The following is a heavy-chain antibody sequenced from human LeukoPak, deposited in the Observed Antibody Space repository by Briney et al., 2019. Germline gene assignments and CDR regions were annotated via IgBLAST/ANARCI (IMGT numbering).Heavy chain of an antibody. D-gene: IGHD6-6*01. J-gene: IGHJ4*02. Sequence: SETLSLTCSVAGGSINSHYWSWIRQPPVKRLEWIGYIFNTGNTNYKPSLGSRVTMSVDASRDQFFLRLSSVTAADTAIYYCAARPAGTSWYGVFDYWSQGTLVTVSS. CDR3: AARPAGTSWYGVFDY. CDR1: GGSINSHY. V-gene: IGHV4-59*11. CDR2: IFNTGNT.